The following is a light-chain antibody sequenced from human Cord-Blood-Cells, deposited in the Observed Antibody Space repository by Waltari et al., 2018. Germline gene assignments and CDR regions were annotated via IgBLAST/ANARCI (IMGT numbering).Light chain of an antibody. Sequence: DIQMTQSPSSLSASVGDRVTITCRASQSISSYLNWYQQKPGKAPKLLIYAASSLQSGVPSGCSGSGSGTDFTVSISSLQPEDFATYYCQQSYSTPFTFGPGTKVDIK. J-gene: IGKJ3*01. V-gene: IGKV1-39*01. CDR3: QQSYSTPFT. CDR2: AAS. CDR1: QSISSY.